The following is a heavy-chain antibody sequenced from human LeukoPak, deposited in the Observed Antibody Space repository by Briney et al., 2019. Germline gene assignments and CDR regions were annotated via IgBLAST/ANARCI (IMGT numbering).Heavy chain of an antibody. Sequence: PGGSLRLSCAASGFTFSSYAMHWVRQAPGKGLEYVSAISSNGGGTYYANSVKGRFTISRDNSKNTLYLQMDSLRAEDMAVYYCARSATYYYDSSGYYYEGWFDPWGQGTLVTVSS. CDR2: ISSNGGGT. CDR1: GFTFSSYA. J-gene: IGHJ5*02. V-gene: IGHV3-64*01. CDR3: ARSATYYYDSSGYYYEGWFDP. D-gene: IGHD3-22*01.